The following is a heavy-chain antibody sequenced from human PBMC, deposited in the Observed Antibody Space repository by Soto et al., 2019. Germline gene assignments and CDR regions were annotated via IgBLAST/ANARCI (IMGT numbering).Heavy chain of an antibody. J-gene: IGHJ4*02. Sequence: QVQLQESGPGLVMPSETLSLTCTVSGDSISGSPYFWGWIRQPPGKRLEWIGSIFYDGYTLYTPSLKVRVNLSVDTSKNQFSLKLTSVAAADTAIYFCARLQAAVPHYWGQGILVTVSS. CDR3: ARLQAAVPHY. CDR1: GDSISGSPYF. D-gene: IGHD6-13*01. CDR2: IFYDGYT. V-gene: IGHV4-39*01.